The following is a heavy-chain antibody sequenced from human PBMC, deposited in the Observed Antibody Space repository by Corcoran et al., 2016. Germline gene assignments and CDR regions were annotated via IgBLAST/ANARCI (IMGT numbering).Heavy chain of an antibody. J-gene: IGHJ4*02. CDR1: GFIFSSYG. D-gene: IGHD3-10*01. CDR2: ISYDGSDK. CDR3: ARRPGIMTMGIDY. Sequence: QVQLVESGGGVVQPGKSLRLSCVASGFIFSSYGMHWVRQAPGKGLEWVAVISYDGSDKYYADSVKGRFTISRANSKNTLYLQMNSLSTEDTALYYCARRPGIMTMGIDYWGQGTLVTVSS. V-gene: IGHV3-30*03.